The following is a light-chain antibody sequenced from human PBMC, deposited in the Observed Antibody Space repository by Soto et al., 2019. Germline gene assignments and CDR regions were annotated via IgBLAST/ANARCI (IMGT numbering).Light chain of an antibody. Sequence: DIQMTQSPSSLSASVGDRVIITCRASQDIGSDLAWYQQKPGKAPERLIYAASNLQSGVPSRFSGSGSGTEFTFTITGLQPDDFATYFCQQYYTYATFGHGTRLEIK. CDR2: AAS. CDR3: QQYYTYAT. V-gene: IGKV1-17*01. J-gene: IGKJ5*01. CDR1: QDIGSD.